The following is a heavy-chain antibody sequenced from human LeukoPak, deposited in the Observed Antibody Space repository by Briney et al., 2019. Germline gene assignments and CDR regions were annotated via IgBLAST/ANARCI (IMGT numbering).Heavy chain of an antibody. V-gene: IGHV1-69*13. J-gene: IGHJ4*02. CDR3: ARDEQYCSSTSCSRYSYGFDY. D-gene: IGHD2-2*01. CDR1: GGTFSSYA. Sequence: SVKVSCKASGGTFSSYAISWVRQAPGQGLEWMGGIIPIFGTANYAQKFQGRVTITADESTSTAYMELSSLRSEDTAVYYCARDEQYCSSTSCSRYSYGFDYWGQGTLVTVSS. CDR2: IIPIFGTA.